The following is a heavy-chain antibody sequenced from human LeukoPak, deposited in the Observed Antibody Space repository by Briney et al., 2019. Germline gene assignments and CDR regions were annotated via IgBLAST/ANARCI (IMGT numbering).Heavy chain of an antibody. J-gene: IGHJ5*02. V-gene: IGHV3-20*01. CDR2: IDWNGGST. Sequence: GGSLRLSCAASGFTFSSYGMHWVRQPPGKGLEWVSGIDWNGGSTGYADSVKGRFTISRDNAKNSLYLQMNSLRAEDTAFYHCARGYYDILTGYPNWFDPWGQGTLVTVSS. D-gene: IGHD3-9*01. CDR3: ARGYYDILTGYPNWFDP. CDR1: GFTFSSYG.